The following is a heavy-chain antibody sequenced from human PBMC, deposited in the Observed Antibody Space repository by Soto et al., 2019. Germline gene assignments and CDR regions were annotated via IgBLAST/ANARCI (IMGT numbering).Heavy chain of an antibody. CDR3: AKSTSMVSSRIDY. D-gene: IGHD3-10*01. Sequence: GGSLRLSCAASVFSFISYGIHWVRQAPGKGLEWVAVITYGGTIEHYADSVKGRFTISRDNSKNTLYLQMNSLRAEDTAMYYCAKSTSMVSSRIDYWGQGTLVTVSS. J-gene: IGHJ4*02. V-gene: IGHV3-30*18. CDR1: VFSFISYG. CDR2: ITYGGTIE.